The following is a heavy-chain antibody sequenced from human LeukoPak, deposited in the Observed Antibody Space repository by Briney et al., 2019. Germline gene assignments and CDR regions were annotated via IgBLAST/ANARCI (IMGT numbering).Heavy chain of an antibody. J-gene: IGHJ4*02. CDR1: GGSISSYY. V-gene: IGHV4-4*07. D-gene: IGHD6-6*01. CDR2: IYTSGST. CDR3: ARVQSGVISSSYDY. Sequence: PSETLSPTCTVSGGSISSYYWSWIRQPAGKGLEWIGRIYTSGSTNYNPSLKSRVTMSVDTSKNQFSPKLSSVTAADTAVYYCARVQSGVISSSYDYWGQGTLVTVSS.